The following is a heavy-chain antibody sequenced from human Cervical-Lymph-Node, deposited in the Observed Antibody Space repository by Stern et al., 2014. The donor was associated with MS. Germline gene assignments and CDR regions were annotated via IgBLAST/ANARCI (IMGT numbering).Heavy chain of an antibody. D-gene: IGHD6-19*01. CDR1: GFRFSNSA. J-gene: IGHJ5*02. CDR3: AAGAPDDSGLMVA. CDR2: IVIVSGEI. Sequence: QLVESGPEVKRPGTSVKVSCKTSGFRFSNSAVQWVRQARGQRLEWVGWIVIVSGEISYAQKFQERLTISRDMSTSTAYMELSSLRLEDTALYFCAAGAPDDSGLMVAWGQGTLVTVSS. V-gene: IGHV1-58*03.